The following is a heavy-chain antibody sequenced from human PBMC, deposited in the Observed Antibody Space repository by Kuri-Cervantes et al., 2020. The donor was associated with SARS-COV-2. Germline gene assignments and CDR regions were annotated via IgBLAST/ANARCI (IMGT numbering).Heavy chain of an antibody. CDR2: IYHRGST. Sequence: SETLSLTCTVSGGSISSGGYYWGWIRQPPGKGLEWIGSIYHRGSTYYNPSLKSRVTISVDTSKNQFSLKLSSVTAADTAVYYCARRSGYCSSTSCYFFDYWGQGTLVTVSS. J-gene: IGHJ4*02. CDR3: ARRSGYCSSTSCYFFDY. D-gene: IGHD2-2*01. CDR1: GGSISSGGYY. V-gene: IGHV4-39*07.